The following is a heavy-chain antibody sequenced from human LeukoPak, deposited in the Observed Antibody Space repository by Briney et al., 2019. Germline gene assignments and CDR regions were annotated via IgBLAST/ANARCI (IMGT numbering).Heavy chain of an antibody. CDR3: ARRPALRHYCDY. V-gene: IGHV4-39*01. J-gene: IGHJ4*02. Sequence: PSETLSLTCIVSGGSISSGRYYWAWVRQPPGRGLEWIASVFYTGSIHNNPSLQSRVTMSVDTSENQVSLNLRSVTAPDTAVYYCARRPALRHYCDYGGQGLLVTVS. D-gene: IGHD3-16*01. CDR1: GGSISSGRYY. CDR2: VFYTGSI.